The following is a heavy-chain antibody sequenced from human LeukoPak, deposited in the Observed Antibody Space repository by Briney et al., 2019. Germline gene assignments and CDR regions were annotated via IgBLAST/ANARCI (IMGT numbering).Heavy chain of an antibody. CDR2: IRYDGSNK. V-gene: IGHV3-30*02. J-gene: IGHJ5*02. Sequence: GGSLRLSCAASGFTFSSYGMHGVRQAPGKGLEWVAFIRYDGSNKYYADSVKGRFTISRDNAKNSLYLQMNSLRADDTAVYYCVRIPNSANFPNWFDPWGQGTLVTVSS. CDR3: VRIPNSANFPNWFDP. CDR1: GFTFSSYG. D-gene: IGHD4/OR15-4a*01.